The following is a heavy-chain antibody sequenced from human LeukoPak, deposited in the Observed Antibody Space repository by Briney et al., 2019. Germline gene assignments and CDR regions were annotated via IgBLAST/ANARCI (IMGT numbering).Heavy chain of an antibody. D-gene: IGHD6-13*01. V-gene: IGHV4-59*01. J-gene: IGHJ5*02. CDR2: IYYSGST. Sequence: SETLSLTCTVSGGSISTYYWSWIRQPPGKGLEWIGYIYYSGSTNYNPSLKSRVTISIDTSKNQFSLKLSSVTAADTALYYCARAKITAADIDRPFDPWGQGTLVTVSS. CDR1: GGSISTYY. CDR3: ARAKITAADIDRPFDP.